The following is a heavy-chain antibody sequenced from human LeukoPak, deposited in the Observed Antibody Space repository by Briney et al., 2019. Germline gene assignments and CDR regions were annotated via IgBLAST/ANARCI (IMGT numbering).Heavy chain of an antibody. CDR3: ARGDCSGGSCYLSLTTIDY. CDR1: GFTFSSYE. Sequence: LSGGSLRLSCAASGFTFSSYEMNWVRQAPGKGLEWVSYISSSSNNIYYADSVKGRFTISRDNAKNSLYLQMNSLRAEDTAVYYCARGDCSGGSCYLSLTTIDYWGQGTLVTVSS. J-gene: IGHJ4*02. CDR2: ISSSSNNI. D-gene: IGHD2-15*01. V-gene: IGHV3-48*01.